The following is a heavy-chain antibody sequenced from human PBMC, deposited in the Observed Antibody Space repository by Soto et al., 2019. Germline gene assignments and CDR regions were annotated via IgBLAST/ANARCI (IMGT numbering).Heavy chain of an antibody. V-gene: IGHV5-51*01. CDR1: GNSFTDYW. CDR3: ARHETPLLEAAGTPDFYY. Sequence: PGESLKISCKGSGNSFTDYWIAWVRQMPRKGLEWMGLIYLGDSDTRYSPSFQGQVTISADKSISTAYLQWSSLKASDTAMYYCARHETPLLEAAGTPDFYYWAQGALVPVSA. J-gene: IGHJ4*02. D-gene: IGHD6-25*01. CDR2: IYLGDSDT.